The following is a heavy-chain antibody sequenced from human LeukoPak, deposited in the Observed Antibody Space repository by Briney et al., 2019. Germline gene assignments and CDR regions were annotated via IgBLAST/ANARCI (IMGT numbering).Heavy chain of an antibody. V-gene: IGHV4-59*01. CDR1: GGSISTYY. D-gene: IGHD2-8*01. Sequence: SETLSLTCTVSGGSISTYYWSWIRQPPGKGLEWIGYIYYSGSTNYSPSLQSRVTISVDRSRNQFSLRLISVTAADTAMYYCARSGTKTNGFDYWGQGTLVTVSS. CDR3: ARSGTKTNGFDY. CDR2: IYYSGST. J-gene: IGHJ4*02.